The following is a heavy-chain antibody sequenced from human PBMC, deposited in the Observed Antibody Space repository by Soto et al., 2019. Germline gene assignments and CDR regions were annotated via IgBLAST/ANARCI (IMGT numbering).Heavy chain of an antibody. D-gene: IGHD1-26*01. CDR3: AKDRVGATRNYFDY. Sequence: GGSLRLSCAASGFTFSSYGMHWVRQAPGKGLERVAVISYDGSNKYYADSVKGRFTISRDNSKNTLYLQMNSLRAEDTAVYYCAKDRVGATRNYFDYWGQGTLVTVSS. J-gene: IGHJ4*02. CDR2: ISYDGSNK. CDR1: GFTFSSYG. V-gene: IGHV3-30*18.